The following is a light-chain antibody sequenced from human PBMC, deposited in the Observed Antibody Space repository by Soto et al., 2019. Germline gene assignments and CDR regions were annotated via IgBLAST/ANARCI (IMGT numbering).Light chain of an antibody. V-gene: IGKV1-5*01. CDR2: DAS. CDR1: QSISSW. J-gene: IGKJ1*01. Sequence: DIQMTQSPSTLSASVGDRVTITCRASQSISSWLAWYQQKPGKAPKLLIYDASSLESGVPSRFSGSGSGREFTLTISSLQPDDFAPYYCQQYNSYSWTFGQGTKVEIK. CDR3: QQYNSYSWT.